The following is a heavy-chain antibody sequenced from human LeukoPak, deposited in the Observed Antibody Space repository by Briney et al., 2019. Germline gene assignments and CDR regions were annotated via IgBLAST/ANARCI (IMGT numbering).Heavy chain of an antibody. J-gene: IGHJ4*02. D-gene: IGHD6-6*01. V-gene: IGHV3-23*01. Sequence: GGSLRLSCKASGFTFSSYAMSWVRQAPGKGLEWVSAISGSGGSTHYADPVKGRFTISRDNSKNTLYLQMNSLRAEDTAVYYCAKDRAPYSSSSGDYWGQGTLVTVSS. CDR1: GFTFSSYA. CDR2: ISGSGGST. CDR3: AKDRAPYSSSSGDY.